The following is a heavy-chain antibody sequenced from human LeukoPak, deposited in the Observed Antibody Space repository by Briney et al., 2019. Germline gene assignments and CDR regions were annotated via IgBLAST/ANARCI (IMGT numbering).Heavy chain of an antibody. J-gene: IGHJ6*04. D-gene: IGHD3-22*01. CDR1: GFTFSSYS. CDR3: ARALYYDSSGYTNWFDP. CDR2: IGSSSNYR. V-gene: IGHV3-21*01. Sequence: GGSLRLSCAASGFTFSSYSMNWVRQAPGKGLEWVPSIGSSSNYRYYADSVKGRFTISRDNAKNSLYLQMNSLRVEDTAVYYCARALYYDSSGYTNWFDPWGKGTTVTVSS.